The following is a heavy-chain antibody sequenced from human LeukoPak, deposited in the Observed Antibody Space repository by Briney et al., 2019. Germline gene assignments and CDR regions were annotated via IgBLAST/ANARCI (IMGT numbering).Heavy chain of an antibody. Sequence: ASVKVSCKASGYTFTAYYMHWVRPAPGQGLEWMGWINPNSGGTNTSQTFQDRVTLTRDTSINTAYIELSSLRSDDTAVYYCARAYGSGSSYHPDYWGLGTLVTVSS. J-gene: IGHJ4*02. V-gene: IGHV1-2*02. CDR2: INPNSGGT. CDR3: ARAYGSGSSYHPDY. D-gene: IGHD3-10*01. CDR1: GYTFTAYY.